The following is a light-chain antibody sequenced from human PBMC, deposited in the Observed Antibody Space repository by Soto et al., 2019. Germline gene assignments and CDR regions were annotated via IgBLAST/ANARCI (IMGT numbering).Light chain of an antibody. J-gene: IGKJ2*01. V-gene: IGKV3-20*01. CDR2: GAS. Sequence: ESVLTQSPGTLSLSPGERATLSCRASQSVSSNYLAWYQQKPGQAPRLLIYGASTRATGIPDRFSGSGSGTDFTLTISRLEPEDFAVYYCQQYGSSPYTFGQGTKLEIK. CDR3: QQYGSSPYT. CDR1: QSVSSNY.